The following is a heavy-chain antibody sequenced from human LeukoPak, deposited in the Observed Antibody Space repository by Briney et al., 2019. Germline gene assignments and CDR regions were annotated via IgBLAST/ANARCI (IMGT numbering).Heavy chain of an antibody. D-gene: IGHD3-10*01. CDR3: ATSMVREVISALDY. V-gene: IGHV1-24*01. Sequence: ASVKVSCKVSGYTLTELSMHWVRQAPGKGLEWMGGFDPEDGETIYAQKFQGRVTMTEDTSTDTAYMELSSLRSEDTAAYYCATSMVREVISALDYWGQGTLVTVSS. J-gene: IGHJ4*02. CDR2: FDPEDGET. CDR1: GYTLTELS.